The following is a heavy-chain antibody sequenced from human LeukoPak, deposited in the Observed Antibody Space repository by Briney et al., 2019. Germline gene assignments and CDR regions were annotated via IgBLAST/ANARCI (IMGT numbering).Heavy chain of an antibody. CDR2: INSDGSST. D-gene: IGHD4-17*01. J-gene: IGHJ4*02. CDR1: GFTFSSYW. V-gene: IGHV3-74*01. Sequence: GGSLRLSCAASGFTFSSYWMHWVRQAPGKGLVWVSRINSDGSSTTYADSVKGRFTISRDNARNTLYLQMNSLRAEDTAVYYCARVPTTTVTTFWALDYWGQGTLVTVSS. CDR3: ARVPTTTVTTFWALDY.